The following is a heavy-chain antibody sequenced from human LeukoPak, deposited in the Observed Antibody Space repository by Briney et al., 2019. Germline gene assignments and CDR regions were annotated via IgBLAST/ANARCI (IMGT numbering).Heavy chain of an antibody. D-gene: IGHD1-26*01. CDR1: GFAFSSYA. J-gene: IGHJ4*02. V-gene: IGHV3-30*02. Sequence: GGSLRLSCAASGFAFSSYAMHWVRQAPGKGLEWVAIIWYDGSNKYYADSVKGRFTISRDNSKNTLSLQMNSLRAEDTAIYYCAKDQRGSYFYYFDYWGQGTLVTVSS. CDR2: IWYDGSNK. CDR3: AKDQRGSYFYYFDY.